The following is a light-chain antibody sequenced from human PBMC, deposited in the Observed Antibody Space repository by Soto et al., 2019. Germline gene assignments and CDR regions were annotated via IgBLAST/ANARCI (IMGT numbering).Light chain of an antibody. V-gene: IGKV3-15*01. CDR2: GAS. J-gene: IGKJ1*01. CDR1: QIVSSN. Sequence: EIVMTQSPATLSVSPGERATLSCRASQIVSSNLAWYPQNPGQAPRLLIYGASTRATGIPARFSGSGSGTEFTLTISSLQSEDFAVYYCQQYNNWPWTFGQGTKVDTK. CDR3: QQYNNWPWT.